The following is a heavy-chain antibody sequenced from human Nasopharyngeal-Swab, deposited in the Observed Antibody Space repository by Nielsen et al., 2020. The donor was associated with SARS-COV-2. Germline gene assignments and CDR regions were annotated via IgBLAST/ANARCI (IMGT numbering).Heavy chain of an antibody. CDR3: ARDADSGSYAPVGMDV. J-gene: IGHJ6*02. CDR2: IKQDGSEK. V-gene: IGHV3-7*01. D-gene: IGHD1-26*01. Sequence: VRQAPGKGLEWVANIKQDGSEKYYVDSVKGRFTISRDNAKNSLYPQMNSLRAEDTAVYYCARDADSGSYAPVGMDVWGQGTTVTVSS.